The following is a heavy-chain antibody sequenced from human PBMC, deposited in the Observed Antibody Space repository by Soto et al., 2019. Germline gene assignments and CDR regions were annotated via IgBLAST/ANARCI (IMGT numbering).Heavy chain of an antibody. V-gene: IGHV1-69*13. J-gene: IGHJ4*02. CDR1: GGTFSRNT. CDR2: IMPIFGSA. Sequence: SVKVSCKASGGTFSRNTISWVRQAPGQGLEWMGGIMPIFGSANYAQKFQGRVTITADENTRTVYMELSRLRSEDTAVYYCARQFDSDTTGYYYAYWGQGTLFTVSS. CDR3: ARQFDSDTTGYYYAY. D-gene: IGHD3-22*01.